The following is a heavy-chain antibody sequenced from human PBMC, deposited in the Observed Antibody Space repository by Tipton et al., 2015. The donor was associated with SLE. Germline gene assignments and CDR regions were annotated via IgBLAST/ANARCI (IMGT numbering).Heavy chain of an antibody. CDR2: IYYSGST. Sequence: TLSLTCTVSGGSISSYYWSWIRQPPGKGLEWIGYIYYSGSTNYNPSLKSRVTISVDTSKNQFSLKLSSVTAADTAVYYCARVGPTGGLDYWGQGTLVTVSS. CDR1: GGSISSYY. V-gene: IGHV4-59*01. CDR3: ARVGPTGGLDY. D-gene: IGHD7-27*01. J-gene: IGHJ4*02.